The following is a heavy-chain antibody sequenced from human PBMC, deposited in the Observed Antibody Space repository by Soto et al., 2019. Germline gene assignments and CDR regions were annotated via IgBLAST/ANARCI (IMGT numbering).Heavy chain of an antibody. V-gene: IGHV5-51*01. J-gene: IGHJ4*02. Sequence: GESLKISCKGSGYTFTTYWIGWVRQMPGKGLEWMGIIYPGDSDTTYSPSFQGQVTISADKSISTAYLQWNSLKASDSAMYYCGRLDSSYYFDYWGQGTLVTVSS. CDR1: GYTFTTYW. CDR3: GRLDSSYYFDY. CDR2: IYPGDSDT. D-gene: IGHD3-22*01.